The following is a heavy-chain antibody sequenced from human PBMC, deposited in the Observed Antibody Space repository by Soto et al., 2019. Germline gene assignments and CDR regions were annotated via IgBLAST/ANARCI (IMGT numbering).Heavy chain of an antibody. CDR2: IIPIFGTA. J-gene: IGHJ6*02. CDR3: ARGSVTGGYYYYYGMDV. V-gene: IGHV1-69*13. CDR1: GGTFSSYA. Sequence: ASVKVSCKASGGTFSSYAISWVRQAPGQGLEWMGGIIPIFGTANYAQKFQGRVTITADESTSTAYMELSSLRSEDTAVYYCARGSVTGGYYYYYGMDVWGQGTTVTVSS. D-gene: IGHD2-21*02.